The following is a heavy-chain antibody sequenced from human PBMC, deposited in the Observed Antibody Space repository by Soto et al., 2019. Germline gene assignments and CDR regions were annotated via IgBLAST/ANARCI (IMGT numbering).Heavy chain of an antibody. D-gene: IGHD6-19*01. CDR1: GFTFSNYA. CDR2: ISGSGGSP. CDR3: AKEGTSGLYYFDY. J-gene: IGHJ4*02. Sequence: EVQLLESGGGVVQPGGSLRLSCAASGFTFSNYAMNWVRQAPGKGLEWVSSISGSGGSPYYAYSVKGRFTISRDNSKNTLYLQMNSLRAGDSAIYYCAKEGTSGLYYFDYWGQGTLVTVSS. V-gene: IGHV3-23*01.